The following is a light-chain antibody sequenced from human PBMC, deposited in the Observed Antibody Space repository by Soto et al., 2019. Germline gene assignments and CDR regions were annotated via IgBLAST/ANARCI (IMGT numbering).Light chain of an antibody. Sequence: QSVLTQPASVSGSPGQSITISCTGTSSDLGRYNYVSWYQQHPGKAPKLMICDVTNRPSGVSDRFSGSKSGNTASLTISGLRAEDEADYYCSSYASSNTLVFGTGTKLTVL. CDR1: SSDLGRYNY. V-gene: IGLV2-14*01. J-gene: IGLJ1*01. CDR3: SSYASSNTLV. CDR2: DVT.